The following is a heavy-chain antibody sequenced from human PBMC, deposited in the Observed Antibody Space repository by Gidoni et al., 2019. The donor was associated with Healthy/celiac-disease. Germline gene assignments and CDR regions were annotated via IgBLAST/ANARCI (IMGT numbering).Heavy chain of an antibody. J-gene: IGHJ3*02. D-gene: IGHD1-20*01. CDR1: GFTFGDYA. V-gene: IGHV3-49*04. CDR3: TRANWNQSDAFDI. Sequence: EVQLVESGGGLVQPGRSLRLSCTASGFTFGDYAMSWVRQAPGKGLEWVGFIRSKAYGGTTEYAASVKGRFTISRDDSKSIAYLQMNSLKTEDTAVYYCTRANWNQSDAFDIWGQGTMVTVSS. CDR2: IRSKAYGGTT.